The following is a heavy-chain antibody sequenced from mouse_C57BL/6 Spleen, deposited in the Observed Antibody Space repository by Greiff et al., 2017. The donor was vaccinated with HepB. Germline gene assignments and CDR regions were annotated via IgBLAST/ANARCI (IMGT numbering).Heavy chain of an antibody. Sequence: QVHVKQPGTELVKPGASVKLSCKASGYTFTSYWMHWVKQRPGQGLEWIGNINPSNGGTNYNEKFKSKATLTVDKSSSTAYMQLSSLTSEDSAVYYCARGRERRAMDYWGQGTSVTVSS. J-gene: IGHJ4*01. CDR2: INPSNGGT. CDR3: ARGRERRAMDY. CDR1: GYTFTSYW. V-gene: IGHV1-53*01.